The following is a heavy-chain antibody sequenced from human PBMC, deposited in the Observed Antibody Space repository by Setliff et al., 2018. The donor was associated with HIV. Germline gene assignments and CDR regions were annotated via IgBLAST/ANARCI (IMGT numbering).Heavy chain of an antibody. CDR2: IYYSGST. CDR1: GGSISSSTYY. D-gene: IGHD3-10*01. Sequence: PSETLSLTCTVSGGSISSSTYYWGWIRQPPGKGLEWIGSIYYSGSTYYNPSLKSRVTISVDKSKNQFSLKLTSVTAADTAVYYCARVAAGTYGKGDWFDPWGQGTQVTVSS. J-gene: IGHJ5*02. V-gene: IGHV4-39*07. CDR3: ARVAAGTYGKGDWFDP.